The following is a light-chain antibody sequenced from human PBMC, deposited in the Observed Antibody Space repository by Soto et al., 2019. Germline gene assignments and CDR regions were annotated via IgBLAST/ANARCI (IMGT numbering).Light chain of an antibody. CDR3: QQYGSSLYT. J-gene: IGKJ2*01. V-gene: IGKV3-20*01. Sequence: EIVLTQSPGTLSLSPGERATLSCRASQSVSSSYLAWYQQKPGQAPRLLIYGASTRATGIPDRFSGSRSGRDFTLTISRLEPEDCAVDYCQQYGSSLYTFGQGTKLEIK. CDR2: GAS. CDR1: QSVSSSY.